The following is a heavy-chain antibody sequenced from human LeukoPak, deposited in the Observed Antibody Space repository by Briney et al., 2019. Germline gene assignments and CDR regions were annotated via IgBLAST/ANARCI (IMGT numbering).Heavy chain of an antibody. CDR3: ARGGVRYDFWSGPPQKHDAFDI. D-gene: IGHD3-3*01. V-gene: IGHV1-69*13. J-gene: IGHJ3*02. CDR2: IIPIFGTA. Sequence: SVKVSCKASGGTFSSYATSWVRQAPGQGLEWMGGIIPIFGTANYAQKFQGRVTITADESTSTAYMELSSLRSEDTAVYYCARGGVRYDFWSGPPQKHDAFDIWGQGTMVTVSS. CDR1: GGTFSSYA.